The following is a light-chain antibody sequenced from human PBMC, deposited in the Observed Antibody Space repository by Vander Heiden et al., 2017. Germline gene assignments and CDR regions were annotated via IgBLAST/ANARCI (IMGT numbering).Light chain of an antibody. Sequence: ELVMTPPPATISVSPGERATLSCRASQSVSSNLAWYQQQPGQPPSLLINGSSTRATGIPGSFSGSGAGTEFTLTISSLQSEDFADYECQQYKNRHRRWTFGQGTKVEIK. J-gene: IGKJ1*01. CDR2: GSS. V-gene: IGKV3-15*01. CDR3: QQYKNRHRRWT. CDR1: QSVSSN.